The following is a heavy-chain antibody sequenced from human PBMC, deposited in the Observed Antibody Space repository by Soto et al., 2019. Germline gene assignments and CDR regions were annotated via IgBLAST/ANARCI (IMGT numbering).Heavy chain of an antibody. CDR1: GFNLAGYST. CDR3: AKDRGGFAGGWEYFDY. D-gene: IGHD6-19*01. J-gene: IGHJ4*02. Sequence: EVHLLESGGGLVQPGGSLRLSCTATGFNLAGYSTMSWVRQAPGKGLEWVSSISGSGGSTYYADSVKGRFTISRDNSKNTLYLQMNALSAEDTVFYYCAKDRGGFAGGWEYFDYWGQGALVTLSS. CDR2: ISGSGGST. V-gene: IGHV3-23*01.